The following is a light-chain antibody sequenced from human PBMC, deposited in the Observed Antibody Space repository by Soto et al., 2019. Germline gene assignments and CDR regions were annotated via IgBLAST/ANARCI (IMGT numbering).Light chain of an antibody. CDR3: QQYADWPTT. Sequence: EIGMTQSPVTLSVFPWERATLSCRASQSVGATVAWYHRRPGQAPRLLISGASTRATGVPARVSASGSGTAFTLTITSLQSDDFGVYYCQQYADWPTTFGQGTKVDIK. CDR2: GAS. J-gene: IGKJ1*01. CDR1: QSVGAT. V-gene: IGKV3-15*01.